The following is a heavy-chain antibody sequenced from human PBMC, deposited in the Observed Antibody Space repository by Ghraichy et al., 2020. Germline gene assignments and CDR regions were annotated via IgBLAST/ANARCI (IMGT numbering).Heavy chain of an antibody. V-gene: IGHV4-61*01. D-gene: IGHD1-26*01. CDR1: GGSVSSGSYY. Sequence: SQTLPLTCIVSGGSVSSGSYYWSWIRQPPGKGLEWIGYIYDSGSTDYNPSLKSRVTIAADTSKNQFSLKLSSVTAADTAVYYCARGRIVGVTGYYFDNWGQGTLVTVSS. J-gene: IGHJ4*02. CDR3: ARGRIVGVTGYYFDN. CDR2: IYDSGST.